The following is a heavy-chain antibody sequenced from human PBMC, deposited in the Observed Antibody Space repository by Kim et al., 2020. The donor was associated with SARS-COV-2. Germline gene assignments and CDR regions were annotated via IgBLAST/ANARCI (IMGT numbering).Heavy chain of an antibody. D-gene: IGHD3-3*01. J-gene: IGHJ4*02. CDR3: TRPFWSGYSSDY. Sequence: AYAASVKGRFTISRDDSKNTAYLQMNSLKTEDTAVYYCTRPFWSGYSSDYWGQGTLVTVSS. V-gene: IGHV3-73*01.